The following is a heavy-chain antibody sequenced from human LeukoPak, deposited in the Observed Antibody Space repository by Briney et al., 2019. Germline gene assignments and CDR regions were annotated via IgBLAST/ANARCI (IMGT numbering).Heavy chain of an antibody. CDR2: IWYDGSNK. D-gene: IGHD3-22*01. Sequence: GGSLRLSCAASGFTFSSYGMHWVRQAPGKGLEWVAVIWYDGSNKYYADSVKGRFTISRDNSKNTLYLQMNSLRAEDMAVYYCARVRRYYDSSGQFDYWGQGTLVTVSS. V-gene: IGHV3-33*01. CDR3: ARVRRYYDSSGQFDY. J-gene: IGHJ4*02. CDR1: GFTFSSYG.